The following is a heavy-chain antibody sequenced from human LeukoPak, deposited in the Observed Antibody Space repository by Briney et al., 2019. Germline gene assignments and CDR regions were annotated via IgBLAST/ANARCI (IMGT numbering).Heavy chain of an antibody. D-gene: IGHD3-22*01. Sequence: PGGSLRLSCAASGFTFSNYSMNWVRQTPGRGLEWVSYISTTSATIYYADSVKGRFTISRDNVKNSLYLQMNSLRAEDTALYYCARGGYSPDYWGQGTLVTVSS. CDR3: ARGGYSPDY. J-gene: IGHJ4*02. CDR1: GFTFSNYS. V-gene: IGHV3-48*01. CDR2: ISTTSATI.